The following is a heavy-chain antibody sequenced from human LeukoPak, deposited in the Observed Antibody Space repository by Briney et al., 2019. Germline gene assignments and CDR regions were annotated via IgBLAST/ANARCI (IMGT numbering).Heavy chain of an antibody. CDR2: IYYSGST. J-gene: IGHJ3*02. Sequence: SETLSLTCTVSGGSISSYYWNWIRQPPGKGLDWMGYIYYSGSTNYHPSLQSRVTISVDTSKNQFSLKLISVTAADTAVYYCARDSSTVTGDAFDIWGQGTMVTVSS. D-gene: IGHD4-17*01. CDR1: GGSISSYY. CDR3: ARDSSTVTGDAFDI. V-gene: IGHV4-59*01.